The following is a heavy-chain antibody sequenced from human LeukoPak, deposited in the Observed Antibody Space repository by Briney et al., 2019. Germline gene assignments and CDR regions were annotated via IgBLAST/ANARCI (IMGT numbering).Heavy chain of an antibody. Sequence: GGSLRLSCTASGFTFSTHSMHWVRQAPGKGPVWVSRINSDGSSTRYADSVTGRFTISRDNAENTVYLKMNSLRAEDTAVYYCAKVLGGLWPGIDYWGQGTVVTVSS. D-gene: IGHD2-15*01. V-gene: IGHV3-74*01. CDR1: GFTFSTHS. J-gene: IGHJ4*02. CDR3: AKVLGGLWPGIDY. CDR2: INSDGSST.